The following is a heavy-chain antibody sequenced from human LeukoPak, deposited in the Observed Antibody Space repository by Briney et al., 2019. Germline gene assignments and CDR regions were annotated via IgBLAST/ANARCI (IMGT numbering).Heavy chain of an antibody. Sequence: GGSLRLSCAASGFTFSSYWVNWVRQAPGKGLEWVSRINGDGSRTNYADSVKGRFSISRDSAKNTQYLQKTSLRVEDTAVYYCASPYDSSGYPPFFDYWGQGTLVTVSS. CDR3: ASPYDSSGYPPFFDY. D-gene: IGHD3-22*01. CDR2: INGDGSRT. CDR1: GFTFSSYW. J-gene: IGHJ4*02. V-gene: IGHV3-74*01.